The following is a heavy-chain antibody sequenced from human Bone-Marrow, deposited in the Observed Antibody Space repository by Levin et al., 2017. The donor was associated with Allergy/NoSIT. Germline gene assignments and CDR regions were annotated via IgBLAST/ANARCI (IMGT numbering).Heavy chain of an antibody. D-gene: IGHD3-16*01. CDR2: IYNSGTT. V-gene: IGHV4-30-4*01. CDR1: AGSLNSDNSY. CDR3: ARGAAPGFYEDY. J-gene: IGHJ4*02. Sequence: SCPVSAGSLNSDNSYWTWIRQPPGKGLEWIGYIYNSGTTYYNPSLQSRVTISIDTSKSQFSLQMIFVTAADTAVYYCARGAAPGFYEDYWGQGTLVTVSS.